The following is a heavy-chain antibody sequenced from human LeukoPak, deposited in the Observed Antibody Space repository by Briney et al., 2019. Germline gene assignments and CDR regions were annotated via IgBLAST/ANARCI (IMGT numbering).Heavy chain of an antibody. CDR1: GASVSGVY. Sequence: SETPSLTCTVSGASVSGVYWSWIRQPPGQGLEWIGYIYHSGDSNCNPSLKSRVTVSLDTSKNQVSLRLTPVPAADTAVYYCARHPFATPFDFWGRGTLVTVSS. J-gene: IGHJ4*02. D-gene: IGHD2-15*01. CDR2: IYHSGDS. V-gene: IGHV4-59*08. CDR3: ARHPFATPFDF.